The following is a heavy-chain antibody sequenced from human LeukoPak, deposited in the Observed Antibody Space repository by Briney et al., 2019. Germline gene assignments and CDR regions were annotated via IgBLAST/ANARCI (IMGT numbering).Heavy chain of an antibody. CDR3: ASAAARLEAFDI. J-gene: IGHJ3*02. CDR2: IIPIFGTA. CDR1: GGTFSSYA. Sequence: GASVKVSCKASGGTFSSYAISWVRQAPGQGLEWMGGIIPIFGTANYAQKFQGRVTITTDESTSTAYMELSSLRSEDTAVYYCASAAARLEAFDIWGQGTMVTVSS. D-gene: IGHD6-6*01. V-gene: IGHV1-69*05.